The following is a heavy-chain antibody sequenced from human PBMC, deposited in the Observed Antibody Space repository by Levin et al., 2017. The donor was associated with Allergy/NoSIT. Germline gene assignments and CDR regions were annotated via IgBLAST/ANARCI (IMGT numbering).Heavy chain of an antibody. V-gene: IGHV3-21*01. J-gene: IGHJ4*02. CDR3: ARDRVAATQSPDPFDY. D-gene: IGHD2-15*01. CDR2: MSSSSTYI. Sequence: GESLKISCAASGFTFSSYSMNWVRQAPGKGLEWVSSMSSSSTYIYYAVSVRGRFTISGDNAKNSLYLQMNSLRVEDTAVYYCARDRVAATQSPDPFDYWGQGTLVTVSS. CDR1: GFTFSSYS.